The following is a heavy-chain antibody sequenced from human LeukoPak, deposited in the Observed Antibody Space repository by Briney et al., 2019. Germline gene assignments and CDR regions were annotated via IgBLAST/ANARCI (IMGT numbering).Heavy chain of an antibody. CDR2: IYPGDSDT. CDR3: AIHDYGERNGFDY. V-gene: IGHV5-51*01. J-gene: IGHJ4*02. CDR1: GYSFTSYW. Sequence: GEPLQISCQGSGYSFTSYWIGWVRPMPGKGLEWMGIIYPGDSDTRYSPSFQGQVTISADKSISTAYLQWSSLKASDTAMYYCAIHDYGERNGFDYWGQGTLVTVSS. D-gene: IGHD4-17*01.